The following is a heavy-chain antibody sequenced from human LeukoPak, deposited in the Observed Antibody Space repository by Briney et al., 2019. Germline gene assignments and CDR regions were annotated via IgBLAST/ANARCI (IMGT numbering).Heavy chain of an antibody. CDR2: IYHSGST. CDR1: GGSISSGGYS. D-gene: IGHD2-15*01. Sequence: SQTLSLTCAVSGGSISSGGYSWSWIRQPPGTGLEWIGYIYHSGSTYYNPSLKSRVTISVDRSKNQFSLKLSSVTAADTAVYYCARETRYCGGGSCYSGMDVWGQGTTVTVSS. CDR3: ARETRYCGGGSCYSGMDV. J-gene: IGHJ6*02. V-gene: IGHV4-30-2*01.